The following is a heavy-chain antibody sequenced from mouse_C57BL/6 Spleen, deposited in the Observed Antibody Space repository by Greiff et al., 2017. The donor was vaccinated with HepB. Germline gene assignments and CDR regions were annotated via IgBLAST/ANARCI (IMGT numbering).Heavy chain of an antibody. Sequence: EVKLQESGGGLVQPGGSLKLSCAASGFTFSDYYMYWVRQTPEKRLEWVAYISNGGGSTYYPDTVKGRFTISRDNAKNTLCLQMSRLKSEDTAMYYCARGDYYGSTLYYYAMDYWGQGTSVTVSS. D-gene: IGHD1-1*01. CDR3: ARGDYYGSTLYYYAMDY. V-gene: IGHV5-12*01. CDR2: ISNGGGST. J-gene: IGHJ4*01. CDR1: GFTFSDYY.